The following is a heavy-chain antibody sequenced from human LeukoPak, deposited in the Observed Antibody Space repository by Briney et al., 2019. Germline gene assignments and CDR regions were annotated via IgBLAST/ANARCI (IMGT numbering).Heavy chain of an antibody. Sequence: GGSLRLSCAASGFTVSSNYMSWVRQAPGKGLEWVSVIYSGGSTYYADSVKGRFTISRDNSKNTLYLQMNSLRAEDTAVYYCAKSYYYGSGSLDCWGQGTLVTVSS. CDR2: IYSGGST. J-gene: IGHJ4*02. CDR1: GFTVSSNY. V-gene: IGHV3-66*01. CDR3: AKSYYYGSGSLDC. D-gene: IGHD3-10*01.